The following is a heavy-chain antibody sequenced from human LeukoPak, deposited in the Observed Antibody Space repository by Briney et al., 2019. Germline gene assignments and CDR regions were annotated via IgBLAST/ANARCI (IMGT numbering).Heavy chain of an antibody. D-gene: IGHD6-13*01. CDR1: GFTFVDYW. CDR2: ITISTGTI. V-gene: IGHV3-48*01. J-gene: IGHJ4*02. Sequence: GGSLRLSCATSGFTFVDYWMTWVRQTPGKGLEWLSYITISTGTIYYADSVKGRFTISRDNAKNSLYLQMNRLRADDTAMYYCARETPDSSSWTDFDYWGQGTLVTVSS. CDR3: ARETPDSSSWTDFDY.